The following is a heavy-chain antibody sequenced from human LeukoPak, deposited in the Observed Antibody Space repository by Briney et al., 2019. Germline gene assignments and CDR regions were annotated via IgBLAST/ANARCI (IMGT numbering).Heavy chain of an antibody. CDR3: ARDKSLYSSSWYVNWFVP. J-gene: IGHJ5*02. CDR1: GDSVSSNSAA. D-gene: IGHD6-13*01. Sequence: SQTLSLTCAISGDSVSSNSAAWNWIRQSPSRGLEWLGRTYYRSKWYNDYAVSVKSRITINPDTSKNQFSLQLNSVTPEDTAVYYCARDKSLYSSSWYVNWFVPWGQGTLVTVSS. V-gene: IGHV6-1*01. CDR2: TYYRSKWYN.